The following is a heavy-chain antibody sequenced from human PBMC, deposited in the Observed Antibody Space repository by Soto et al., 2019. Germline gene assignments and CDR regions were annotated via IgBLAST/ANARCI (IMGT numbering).Heavy chain of an antibody. CDR3: ARSPYGGGNGFDP. V-gene: IGHV4-59*01. J-gene: IGHJ5*02. D-gene: IGHD4-17*01. Sequence: QVQLQESGPGLVKASETLSLTCTVSGGSISSYYWSWIRQPPGKGLAWIGYIYYSGSTNYNPSLKSRVTISVDASKNQFSLKLSSVTAADTAVYYCARSPYGGGNGFDPWGQGTLVTVSS. CDR2: IYYSGST. CDR1: GGSISSYY.